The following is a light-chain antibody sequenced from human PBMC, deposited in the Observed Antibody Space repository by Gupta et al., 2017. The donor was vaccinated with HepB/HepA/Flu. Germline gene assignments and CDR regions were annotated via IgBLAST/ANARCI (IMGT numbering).Light chain of an antibody. Sequence: SCSGGNSNIGSRNVNWYQQLPGTAPKLLIYKNLQRPSGVPDRFSASKSGTSASLAISGLQSEDEADYYCAAWDDILNGVVFGGGTKLTVL. V-gene: IGLV1-44*01. J-gene: IGLJ3*02. CDR3: AAWDDILNGVV. CDR1: NSNIGSRN. CDR2: KNL.